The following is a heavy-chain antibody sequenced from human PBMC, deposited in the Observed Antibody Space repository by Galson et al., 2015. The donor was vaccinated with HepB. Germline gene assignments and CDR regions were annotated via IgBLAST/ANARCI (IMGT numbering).Heavy chain of an antibody. Sequence: SLRLSCAASGFTFSSYAMSWVRQVPGKGLEWVSAISGNGGSTDYADSVEGRFTISRDNSKNTLYLQMNSLSAEDTAVYYCAKDAAMDSIELYYLDYWGQGTLVTVSS. CDR1: GFTFSSYA. D-gene: IGHD2-2*01. CDR2: ISGNGGST. CDR3: AKDAAMDSIELYYLDY. V-gene: IGHV3-23*01. J-gene: IGHJ4*02.